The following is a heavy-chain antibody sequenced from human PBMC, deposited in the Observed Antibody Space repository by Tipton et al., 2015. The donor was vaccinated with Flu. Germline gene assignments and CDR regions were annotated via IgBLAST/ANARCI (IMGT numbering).Heavy chain of an antibody. CDR1: GFTFGDYA. CDR3: TRDDYGDYAAAYCFGY. J-gene: IGHJ4*02. D-gene: IGHD4-17*01. CDR2: IRSKAYGGTT. V-gene: IGHV3-49*04. Sequence: SLRLSCTASGFTFGDYAMSWVRQAPGKGLEWVGFIRSKAYGGTTEYAASVKGRFTISRDDSKSIAYLQMNGLKTEDTAVYYCTRDDYGDYAAAYCFGYWGQGTLVTVSS.